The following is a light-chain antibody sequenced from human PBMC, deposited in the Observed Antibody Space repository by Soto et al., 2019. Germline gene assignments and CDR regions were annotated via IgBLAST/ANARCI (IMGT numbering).Light chain of an antibody. CDR2: GAS. J-gene: IGKJ1*01. CDR1: QSVSNNY. CDR3: QQYGSSGT. Sequence: ILLTKTPHTLSLSPGERATLSCRASQSVSNNYLAWYQQKPGQAPRLLIYGASNRATGIPDRFSGSGSGTDFTLTISRLEPEDFAVYYCQQYGSSGTCGQGTRWIS. V-gene: IGKV3-20*01.